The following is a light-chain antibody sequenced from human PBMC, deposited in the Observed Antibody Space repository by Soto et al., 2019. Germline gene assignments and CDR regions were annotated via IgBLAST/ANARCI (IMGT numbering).Light chain of an antibody. CDR2: EGS. CDR3: CSYAGTTAHVV. J-gene: IGLJ7*01. Sequence: QAVVTQPASVSGSPGQSITISCTGTSSDVGSYNLVSWYQQHPGKAPKLMLSEGSKRPSGVSNRVSGSKSGTTASLTLSGLQAEDEAESYCCSYAGTTAHVVFGGGTQLTVL. V-gene: IGLV2-23*01. CDR1: SSDVGSYNL.